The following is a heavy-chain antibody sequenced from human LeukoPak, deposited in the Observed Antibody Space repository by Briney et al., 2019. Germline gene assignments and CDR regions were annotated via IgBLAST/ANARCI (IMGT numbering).Heavy chain of an antibody. D-gene: IGHD2-15*01. CDR1: GGSFSGYY. Sequence: SETLSLTCAVYGGSFSGYYWSWIRQPPGKGLEWIGEIDHSGSTNYNPSLKSRVTISVDTSKNQFSLKLSSVTAADTAVYYCARHAEYCSGGSCYSANWFDPWGQGTLVTVSP. J-gene: IGHJ5*02. CDR3: ARHAEYCSGGSCYSANWFDP. V-gene: IGHV4-34*01. CDR2: IDHSGST.